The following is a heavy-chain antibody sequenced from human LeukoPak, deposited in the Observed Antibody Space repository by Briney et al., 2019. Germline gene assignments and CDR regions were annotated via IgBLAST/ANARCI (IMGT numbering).Heavy chain of an antibody. CDR1: GYTFTSYD. Sequence: ASVKVSCTASGYTFTSYDINWVRQATGQGLEWMGWMNPNSGNTGYAQKFQGRVTMTRNASISTAYMELSSLRSEDTAVYYCARGIDYYYDSSGLLESYYFDYWGQGTLVTVSS. V-gene: IGHV1-8*01. CDR3: ARGIDYYYDSSGLLESYYFDY. J-gene: IGHJ4*02. CDR2: MNPNSGNT. D-gene: IGHD3-22*01.